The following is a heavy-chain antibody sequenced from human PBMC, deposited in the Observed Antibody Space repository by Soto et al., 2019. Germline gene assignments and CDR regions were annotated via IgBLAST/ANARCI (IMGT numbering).Heavy chain of an antibody. D-gene: IGHD3-3*01. CDR1: GGSISSGDYY. CDR2: IYYSGST. V-gene: IGHV4-30-4*01. CDR3: ARASISITIFGVVTYYYYYGMDV. Sequence: QVQLQESGPGLVKPSQTLSLTCTVSGGSISSGDYYWSWIRQPPGKGLEWIGYIYYSGSTYYNPALKSRVTISVDTSKNQFSLKLSSVTAADTAVYYCARASISITIFGVVTYYYYYGMDVWGQGTTVTVSS. J-gene: IGHJ6*02.